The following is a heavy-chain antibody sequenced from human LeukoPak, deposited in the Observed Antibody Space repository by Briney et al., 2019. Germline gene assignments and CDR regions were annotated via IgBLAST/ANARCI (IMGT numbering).Heavy chain of an antibody. CDR2: INHSGST. Sequence: PSETLSLTCTVSGGSISSSSYYWSWIRQPPGKGLEWIGEINHSGSTNYNPSLKSRVTISVDTSKNQFSLKLSSVTAADTAVYYCAREGGYSSSWYRYWGQGTLVTVSS. CDR3: AREGGYSSSWYRY. J-gene: IGHJ4*02. CDR1: GGSISSSSYY. V-gene: IGHV4-39*07. D-gene: IGHD6-13*01.